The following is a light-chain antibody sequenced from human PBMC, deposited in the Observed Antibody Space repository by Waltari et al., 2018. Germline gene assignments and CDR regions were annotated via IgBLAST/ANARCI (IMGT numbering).Light chain of an antibody. CDR1: QSVGWT. J-gene: IGKJ1*01. Sequence: SCRASQSVGWTLAWDQQTPGQAPRLLMYGASSRATGTPDRFSGSGSGTDFSLTISRLEPEDFAVYYCQHYVRLPATFGQGTKVEIK. CDR3: QHYVRLPAT. V-gene: IGKV3-20*01. CDR2: GAS.